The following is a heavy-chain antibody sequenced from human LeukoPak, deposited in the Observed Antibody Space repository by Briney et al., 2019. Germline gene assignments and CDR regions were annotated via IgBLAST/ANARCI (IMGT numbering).Heavy chain of an antibody. D-gene: IGHD3-3*01. CDR3: ARAGYDFWSGYSYYYYGMDV. CDR1: GYTFTSYA. J-gene: IGHJ6*02. CDR2: INTNTGNP. V-gene: IGHV7-4-1*02. Sequence: GASVKVPCKASGYTFTSYAMNWVRQAPGQGLEWMGWINTNTGNPTYAQGFTGRFVFSLDTSVSTAYLQISSLRSEDTAVYYCARAGYDFWSGYSYYYYGMDVWGQGTTVTVSS.